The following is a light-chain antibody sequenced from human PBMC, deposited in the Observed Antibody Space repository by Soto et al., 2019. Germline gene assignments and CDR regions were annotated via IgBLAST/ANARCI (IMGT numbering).Light chain of an antibody. J-gene: IGKJ1*01. V-gene: IGKV1-39*01. CDR3: QQSYSTPRT. CDR2: AAS. CDR1: QSISSY. Sequence: DIQMTQSPSSLSASVGDRVTITCRASQSISSYLNWYQQKPGKAPKLLMYAASSLQSGVPSRFSGSGSGTDFTLTISSLQHENFATYYCQQSYSTPRTFGQGTKV.